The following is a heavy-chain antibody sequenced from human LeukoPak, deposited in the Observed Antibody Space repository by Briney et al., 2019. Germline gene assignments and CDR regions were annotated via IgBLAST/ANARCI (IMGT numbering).Heavy chain of an antibody. V-gene: IGHV3-21*01. CDR3: ARAAGSSWGEFDY. J-gene: IGHJ4*02. CDR2: ISSSSSYI. Sequence: GGSLRLSCAASGFTFSSYAMSWVRQAPGKGLEWVSSISSSSSYIYYADSVKGRFTISRDNAKNSLYLQMSSLGAEDTAVYYCARAAGSSWGEFDYWGQGTLVTVSS. D-gene: IGHD6-13*01. CDR1: GFTFSSYA.